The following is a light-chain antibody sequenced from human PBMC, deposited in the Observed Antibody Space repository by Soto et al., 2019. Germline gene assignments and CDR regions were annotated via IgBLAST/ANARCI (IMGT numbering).Light chain of an antibody. Sequence: EIVLTQSPGTLSLSPEERATLSCRASQSVTSSYLAWYQQIPGQAPRLLMYNADTRATGIPDRFSGSGSGTDFTLTISRLEPEDFAVYYCQQYATYLLTFGGGTKLEIK. V-gene: IGKV3-20*01. CDR1: QSVTSSY. CDR2: NAD. CDR3: QQYATYLLT. J-gene: IGKJ4*01.